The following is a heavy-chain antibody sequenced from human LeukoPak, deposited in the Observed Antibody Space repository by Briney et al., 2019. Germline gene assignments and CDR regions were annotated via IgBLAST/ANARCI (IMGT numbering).Heavy chain of an antibody. CDR3: ARGRDSSEGYFDY. J-gene: IGHJ4*02. CDR2: ISSSSSTI. D-gene: IGHD6-19*01. Sequence: GGSLRLSCAASGFTFSSYSMNWVRQAPGKGLEWVSYISSSSSTIYYADSVKGRFTISRDNAKNSLYLQMNSLRAEDTAVYYCARGRDSSEGYFDYWGQGTLVTVSS. V-gene: IGHV3-48*01. CDR1: GFTFSSYS.